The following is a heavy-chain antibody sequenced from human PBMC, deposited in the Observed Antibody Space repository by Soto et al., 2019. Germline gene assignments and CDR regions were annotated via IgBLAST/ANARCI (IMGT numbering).Heavy chain of an antibody. Sequence: SVKVSCKASGGTFSNSAIYWVRQAPGQGLVWMGGFNPIFGAPYYAQTFQGRVTITADESTGTVYMDLSSLRSEDTAVYYCAVGTSTTYNWFDPWGQGTLVTVSS. J-gene: IGHJ5*02. V-gene: IGHV1-69*13. CDR2: FNPIFGAP. D-gene: IGHD1-7*01. CDR3: AVGTSTTYNWFDP. CDR1: GGTFSNSA.